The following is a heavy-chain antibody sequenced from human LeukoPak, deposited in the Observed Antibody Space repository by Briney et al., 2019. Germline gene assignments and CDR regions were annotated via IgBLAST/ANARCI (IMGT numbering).Heavy chain of an antibody. D-gene: IGHD5-24*01. Sequence: GGSLRLSCAASGFTFSSYGMHWVRQAPGKGLEWVSFIRYDGSNKYYADSVKGRFTISRDNSKNTLYLQMNSLRAEDTAVYYCARGPGDGYNLYAEYFQHWGQGTLVTVSS. CDR3: ARGPGDGYNLYAEYFQH. CDR1: GFTFSSYG. V-gene: IGHV3-30*02. J-gene: IGHJ1*01. CDR2: IRYDGSNK.